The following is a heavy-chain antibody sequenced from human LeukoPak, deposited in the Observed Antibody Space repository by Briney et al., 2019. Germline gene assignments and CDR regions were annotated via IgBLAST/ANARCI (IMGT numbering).Heavy chain of an antibody. D-gene: IGHD3-10*01. Sequence: ASVKVSCKVSGYTLTELSMDLVRQAPGKGLEWMGGFDPEDGETIYAQKFQGRVTMTEDTSTDTAYMELSSLRSEDTAVYYCATTLLWRRAFDIWGQGTMVTVSS. CDR3: ATTLLWRRAFDI. J-gene: IGHJ3*02. CDR1: GYTLTELS. V-gene: IGHV1-24*01. CDR2: FDPEDGET.